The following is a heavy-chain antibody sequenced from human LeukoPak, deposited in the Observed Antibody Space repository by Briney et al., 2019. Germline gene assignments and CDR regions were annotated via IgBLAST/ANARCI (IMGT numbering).Heavy chain of an antibody. J-gene: IGHJ2*01. D-gene: IGHD2-15*01. V-gene: IGHV4-38-2*01. CDR3: AKQPRFCSGGSCYSHWDFDL. CDR2: ISYSGST. Sequence: SETLSLTCAVSDYSISSGYYWGWIRQPPGKGLEWIGSISYSGSTYYNPSLKSRVTISVDTSKNQFSLKLSSVTAADTAVYYCAKQPRFCSGGSCYSHWDFDLWGRGTLVTVCS. CDR1: DYSISSGYY.